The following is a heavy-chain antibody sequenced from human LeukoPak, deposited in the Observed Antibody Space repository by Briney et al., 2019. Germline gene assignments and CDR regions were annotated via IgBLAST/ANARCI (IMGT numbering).Heavy chain of an antibody. D-gene: IGHD3-22*01. CDR3: ARVRKYYDSSGYYSY. J-gene: IGHJ4*02. CDR1: GYTFTGYY. Sequence: GAPVKVSCKASGYTFTGYYMHWVRQAPGQGLEWMGWINPNSGGTNYAQKFQGRVTMTRDTSISTAYMELSRLRSDDTAVFYCARVRKYYDSSGYYSYWGQGTLVTVSS. CDR2: INPNSGGT. V-gene: IGHV1-2*02.